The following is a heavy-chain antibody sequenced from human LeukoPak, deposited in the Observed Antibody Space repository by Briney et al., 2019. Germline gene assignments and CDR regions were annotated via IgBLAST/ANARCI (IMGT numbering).Heavy chain of an antibody. CDR1: GYSFTSYW. CDR2: IYPGDSDT. V-gene: IGHV5-51*01. Sequence: GESLQISCQGSGYSFTSYWIGWVRQMPGKGLEWMGIIYPGDSDTRYSPSFQGQVTISADKSISTAYLQWSSLKASDTAMYYCARHGGVPRYYYGMDVWSQGTTVTVSS. J-gene: IGHJ6*02. D-gene: IGHD3-16*01. CDR3: ARHGGVPRYYYGMDV.